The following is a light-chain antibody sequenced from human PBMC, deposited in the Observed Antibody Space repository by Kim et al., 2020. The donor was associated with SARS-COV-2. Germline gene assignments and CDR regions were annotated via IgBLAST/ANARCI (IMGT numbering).Light chain of an antibody. V-gene: IGLV3-1*01. CDR3: QAWDSNTVV. J-gene: IGLJ2*01. Sequence: SYELTQPPSVSVSPGQTASITCSGDKLGDKYACWYQQKPGLSPVLVIYQDSKRPSGIPERFSGSNSGNTATLTISGTQAMDEADYYCQAWDSNTVVFGVG. CDR2: QDS. CDR1: KLGDKY.